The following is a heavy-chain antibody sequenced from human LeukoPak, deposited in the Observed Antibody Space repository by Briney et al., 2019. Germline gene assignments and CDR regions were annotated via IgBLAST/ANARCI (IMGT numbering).Heavy chain of an antibody. V-gene: IGHV4-39*07. CDR3: ARLIAVAAYFDY. CDR2: ISYSGST. CDR1: GGSISSSPYS. Sequence: SETLSLTCTVSGGSISSSPYSWGWIRQPPGKGLEWIGTISYSGSTNYNPSLKSRVTKSVDTSKNQFSLKLSSVTAADTAVYYCARLIAVAAYFDYWGQGTLVTVSS. D-gene: IGHD6-19*01. J-gene: IGHJ4*02.